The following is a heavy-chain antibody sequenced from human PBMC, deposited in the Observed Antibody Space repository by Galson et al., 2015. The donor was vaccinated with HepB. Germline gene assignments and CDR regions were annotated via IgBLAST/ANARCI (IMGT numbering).Heavy chain of an antibody. CDR2: IKQDGSEK. CDR3: ASGDCSGGSCYYPIGLIDY. D-gene: IGHD2-15*01. V-gene: IGHV3-7*01. J-gene: IGHJ4*02. CDR1: GFTFSSYW. Sequence: SLRLSCAASGFTFSSYWMSWVRQAPGKGLEWVANIKQDGSEKYYVDSVKGRFTISRDNAKNSLYLQMNSLRAEDTAVYYCASGDCSGGSCYYPIGLIDYWGQGTLVTVSS.